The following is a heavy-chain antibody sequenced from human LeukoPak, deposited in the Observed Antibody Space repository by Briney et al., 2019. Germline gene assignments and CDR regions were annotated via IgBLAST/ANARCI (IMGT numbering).Heavy chain of an antibody. J-gene: IGHJ4*02. CDR2: ISNSGTT. D-gene: IGHD6-13*01. Sequence: SQTLSLTCAVSGDSVTSGGYYWTWIRQHPGKGLEWIGYISNSGTTSYNPSLKSRVSISVDTSNNQFSLKLSSMTAADTAVFYCARRSQTAAGRGIDYWGQGTLVTVSS. CDR1: GDSVTSGGYY. V-gene: IGHV4-31*11. CDR3: ARRSQTAAGRGIDY.